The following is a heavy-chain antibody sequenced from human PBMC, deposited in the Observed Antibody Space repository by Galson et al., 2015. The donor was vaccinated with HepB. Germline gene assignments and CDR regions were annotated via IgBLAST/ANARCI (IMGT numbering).Heavy chain of an antibody. J-gene: IGHJ4*02. D-gene: IGHD6-13*01. CDR1: GFTFRNYG. CDR3: VRDANIGAAGKLYDY. Sequence: SLRLSCAASGFTFRNYGMHWVRQAPGKGLEWVALIWYDGTNKYYADSVKGRFTISRDNAKNTVYLQMNSLRAEDTAVYYCVRDANIGAAGKLYDYWGQGTLVTVSS. CDR2: IWYDGTNK. V-gene: IGHV3-33*08.